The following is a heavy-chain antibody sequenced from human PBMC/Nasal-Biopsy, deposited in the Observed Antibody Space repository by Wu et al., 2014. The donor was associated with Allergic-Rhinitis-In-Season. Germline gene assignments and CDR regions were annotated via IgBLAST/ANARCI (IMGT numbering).Heavy chain of an antibody. CDR2: IKSESDTI. CDR1: GFSLSVYS. J-gene: IGHJ4*02. CDR3: ARGWPAAGSGVGSP. Sequence: LRLSCAASGFSLSVYSMDWVRQVPEKGLEWLAYIKSESDTIYYADSVKGRFTISRDNAKNSVYLQMNGLRDEDTAVYYCARGWPAAGSGVGSPRGQGILVTVST. V-gene: IGHV3-48*02. D-gene: IGHD6-13*01.